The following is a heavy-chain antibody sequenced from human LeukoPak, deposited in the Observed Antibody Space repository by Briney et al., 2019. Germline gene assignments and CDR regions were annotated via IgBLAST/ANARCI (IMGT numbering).Heavy chain of an antibody. D-gene: IGHD2-21*02. CDR3: TRGDWSHMDV. Sequence: PGGSLRLSCAASGFTFSTYTMNWVRQAPGKGLEWVSSISSSSAYIYHADSLKGRFTISRDNAKNSLYLQMNSLRAEDTAVYYCTRGDWSHMDVWGQGTTVTVSS. CDR2: ISSSSAYI. J-gene: IGHJ6*02. CDR1: GFTFSTYT. V-gene: IGHV3-21*01.